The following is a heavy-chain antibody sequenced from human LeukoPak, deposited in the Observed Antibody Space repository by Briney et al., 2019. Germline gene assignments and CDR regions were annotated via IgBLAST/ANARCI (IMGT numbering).Heavy chain of an antibody. CDR2: INPYRGGS. Sequence: GASVKVSCKASGDTSTDYYIHWVRQAPGQGLEWMGWINPYRGGSNFAQKFQGRVTLTRDTSFTTAYMELSRLISDDTAVYYCARGIAVAGNFNWFDPGATEPWSPSPQ. CDR3: ARGIAVAGNFNWFDP. D-gene: IGHD6-19*01. J-gene: IGHJ5*01. V-gene: IGHV1-2*02. CDR1: GDTSTDYY.